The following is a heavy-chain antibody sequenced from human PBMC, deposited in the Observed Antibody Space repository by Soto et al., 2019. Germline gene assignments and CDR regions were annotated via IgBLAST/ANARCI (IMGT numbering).Heavy chain of an antibody. CDR1: GYRFTSYG. CDR2: INAYNGNT. CDR3: AREGYDSRNYYYYGMDV. D-gene: IGHD3-22*01. J-gene: IGHJ6*02. Sequence: ASVKVSCKAFGYRFTSYGIGWARQAPGQGLEWMGWINAYNGNTNYAQNFQGRVTLTTDTSTSTAYMELRSLRSNDTAVYCCAREGYDSRNYYYYGMDVWGQGTTVTVSS. V-gene: IGHV1-18*01.